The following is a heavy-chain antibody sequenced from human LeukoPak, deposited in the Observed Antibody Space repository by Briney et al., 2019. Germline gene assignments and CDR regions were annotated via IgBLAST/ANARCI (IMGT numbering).Heavy chain of an antibody. Sequence: GGSLRLSCAASGFTFSSYGMHWVRQAPGKGLEWVAFIRYDGSNKYYADSVKGRFTISRDNSKNTLYLQMNSLRAEDTAVYYCAKGLGLVGATYLGHYLGQGTLVTVSS. CDR2: IRYDGSNK. J-gene: IGHJ4*02. CDR3: AKGLGLVGATYLGHY. CDR1: GFTFSSYG. V-gene: IGHV3-30*02. D-gene: IGHD1-26*01.